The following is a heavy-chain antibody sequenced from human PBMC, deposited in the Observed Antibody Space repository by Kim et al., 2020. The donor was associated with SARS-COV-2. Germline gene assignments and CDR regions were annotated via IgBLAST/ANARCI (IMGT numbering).Heavy chain of an antibody. CDR3: ARSLRGESVLES. Sequence: SETLSLNCVVSGASVSSYSHYWGWIRQPPGQGLEWIASIDYSGGTYFNPSLVSRVTISVDTSKNQVSLRLTSATATDTAVYYCARSLRGESVLESWGQGTLVSVSS. V-gene: IGHV4-39*01. D-gene: IGHD5-12*01. J-gene: IGHJ4*02. CDR1: GASVSSYSHY. CDR2: IDYSGGT.